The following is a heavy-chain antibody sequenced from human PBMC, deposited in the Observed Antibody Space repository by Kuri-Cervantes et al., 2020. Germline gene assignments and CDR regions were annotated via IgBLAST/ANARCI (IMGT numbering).Heavy chain of an antibody. CDR1: GFTFSSYG. J-gene: IGHJ4*02. V-gene: IGHV3-33*08. D-gene: IGHD3-10*01. CDR3: ARVKYGSGSYSFDY. CDR2: IWYDGSNK. Sequence: GESLKISCAASGFTFSSYGMHWVRQAPGKGLEWVAVIWYDGSNKYYADSVKGRFTISRDNAKNSLYLQMNSLRAEDTAVYYCARVKYGSGSYSFDYWGQGTLVTVSS.